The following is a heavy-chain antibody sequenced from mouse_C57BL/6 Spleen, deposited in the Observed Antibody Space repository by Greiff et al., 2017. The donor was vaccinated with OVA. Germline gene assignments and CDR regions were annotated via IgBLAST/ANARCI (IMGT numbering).Heavy chain of an antibody. V-gene: IGHV1-50*01. CDR2: IDPSDSYT. J-gene: IGHJ1*03. D-gene: IGHD1-1*01. CDR3: ARRGSSYGWYFDV. CDR1: GYTFTSYW. Sequence: QVHVKQSGAELVKPGASVKLSCKASGYTFTSYWMQWVKQRPGQGLEWIGEIDPSDSYTNYNQKFKGKATLTVDTSSSTAYMQLSSLTSEDSAVYYCARRGSSYGWYFDVWGTGTTVTVSS.